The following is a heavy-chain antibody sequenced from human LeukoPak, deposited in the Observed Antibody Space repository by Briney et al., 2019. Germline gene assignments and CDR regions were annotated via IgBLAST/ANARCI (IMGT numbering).Heavy chain of an antibody. J-gene: IGHJ4*02. Sequence: GGSLRLSCAASGFTFSSYWMHWVRQTPGKGLVWVSRINGDGSSTSYADSVKGRFTLSRDNAKNKLYLQMNSLRAEDTAVYYYAVGTKPLSYHFFDYWGQGALVTVSS. CDR3: AVGTKPLSYHFFDY. CDR2: INGDGSST. V-gene: IGHV3-74*01. D-gene: IGHD1-7*01. CDR1: GFTFSSYW.